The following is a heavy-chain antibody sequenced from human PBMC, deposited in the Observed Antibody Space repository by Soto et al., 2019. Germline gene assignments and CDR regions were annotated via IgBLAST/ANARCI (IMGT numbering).Heavy chain of an antibody. D-gene: IGHD7-27*01. CDR2: ISYDGTNK. V-gene: IGHV3-30-3*01. CDR3: ARDPKTSGGQHWAFNYFDS. Sequence: QVQLVESGGGVVQPGRSLRLSCAASGFSFSISPMHWVRQAPGKGLEWVALISYDGTNKFYADSVKGRFTISRDNSKSTLYLQVDSLRPEYAAVYYCARDPKTSGGQHWAFNYFDSWGQGTLVTVSS. CDR1: GFSFSISP. J-gene: IGHJ4*02.